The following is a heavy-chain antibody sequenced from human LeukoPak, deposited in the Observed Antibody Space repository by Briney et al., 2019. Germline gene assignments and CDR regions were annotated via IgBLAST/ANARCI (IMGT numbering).Heavy chain of an antibody. Sequence: TSEKVSCKASGFTFTSSAVQWVRQDRGHHLDWIGWIVVGRGNTNYAQKFQERVTITRDMSRSTAYMELSSLRSEDTAVYYCAARGDCSGGSCYFFESVGWGQGTLVTVSS. J-gene: IGHJ4*02. D-gene: IGHD2-15*01. CDR1: GFTFTSSA. V-gene: IGHV1-58*01. CDR2: IVVGRGNT. CDR3: AARGDCSGGSCYFFESVG.